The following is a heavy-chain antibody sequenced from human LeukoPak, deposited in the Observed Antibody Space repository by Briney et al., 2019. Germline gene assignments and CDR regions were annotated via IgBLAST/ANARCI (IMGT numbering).Heavy chain of an antibody. Sequence: PSETLPLTCAVSGYSISSGYYWGWIRQPPGKGLEWIGSIYHSGSTYYNPSLKSRVTISVDTSKNQFSLKLSSVTAADTAVYYCARVGDRLSMVRGVIITGGRYNWFDPWGQGTLVTVSS. CDR3: ARVGDRLSMVRGVIITGGRYNWFDP. CDR1: GYSISSGYY. J-gene: IGHJ5*02. CDR2: IYHSGST. D-gene: IGHD3-10*01. V-gene: IGHV4-38-2*01.